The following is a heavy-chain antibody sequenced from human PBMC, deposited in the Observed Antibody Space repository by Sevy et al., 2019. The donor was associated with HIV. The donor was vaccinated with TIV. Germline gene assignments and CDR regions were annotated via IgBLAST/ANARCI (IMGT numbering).Heavy chain of an antibody. CDR1: GFTFSSYA. CDR3: AKDRGDNYDFWSSLFDY. D-gene: IGHD3-3*01. CDR2: ISGSGGST. V-gene: IGHV3-23*01. J-gene: IGHJ4*02. Sequence: GGSLRLSCAASGFTFSSYAMSWVRQAPGKGLEWVSAISGSGGSTYYADSVKGRFTISRDNSKNTLYLQMNSLRAEDTAVSYCAKDRGDNYDFWSSLFDYWGQGTLVTVSS.